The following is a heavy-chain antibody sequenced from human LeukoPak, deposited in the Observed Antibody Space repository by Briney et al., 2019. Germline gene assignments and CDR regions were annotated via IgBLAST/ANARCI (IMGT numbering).Heavy chain of an antibody. CDR3: ARGTVSRGYTGAYDNGFYFYYYMDV. J-gene: IGHJ6*03. Sequence: ASVKVSCKASGYSFSAYDINWVRQAPGQGLEWMGWMNPRSGNTGYAQEFQGRVTMTRDTSISTAYMELGSLRPDDTAIYYCARGTVSRGYTGAYDNGFYFYYYMDVWGKGTTVSAS. CDR1: GYSFSAYD. V-gene: IGHV1-8*01. D-gene: IGHD5-12*01. CDR2: MNPRSGNT.